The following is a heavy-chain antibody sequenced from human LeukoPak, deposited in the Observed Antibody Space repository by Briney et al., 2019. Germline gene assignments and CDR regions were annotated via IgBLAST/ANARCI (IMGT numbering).Heavy chain of an antibody. J-gene: IGHJ5*02. CDR3: ARDPPAVTTNTYA. CDR1: GFTFSSYA. Sequence: GVSLRLSCAASGFTFSSYAKSWVRQAPGKGLEWVSAISGSGGTTSYADSVKGRFTISRDNSKNTLYLQMNSLRVEDTAVYYCARDPPAVTTNTYAWGQGTLVTVSS. V-gene: IGHV3-23*01. D-gene: IGHD1-1*01. CDR2: ISGSGGTT.